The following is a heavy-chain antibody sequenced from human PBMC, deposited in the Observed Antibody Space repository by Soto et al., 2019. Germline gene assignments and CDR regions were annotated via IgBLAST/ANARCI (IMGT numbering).Heavy chain of an antibody. CDR3: ARGSYGDYYYYYMDV. Sequence: GGSLRLSCAASGFTFSSYSMNWVRQAPGKGLEWVSSISSSSSYIYYADSVKGRFTISRDNAKNSLYLQMNSRRAEDTAVYYCARGSYGDYYYYYMDVWGKGTTVTVSS. J-gene: IGHJ6*03. CDR2: ISSSSSYI. D-gene: IGHD4-17*01. V-gene: IGHV3-21*01. CDR1: GFTFSSYS.